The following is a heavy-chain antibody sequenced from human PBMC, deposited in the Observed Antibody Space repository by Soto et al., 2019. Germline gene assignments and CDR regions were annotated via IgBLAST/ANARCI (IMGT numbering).Heavy chain of an antibody. CDR3: ARGGGYSGYDYAMLYY. Sequence: KPSETLSLTCTVSGGSISSYYWSWIRQPPGKGLEWIGYIYYSGSTNYNPSLKSRVTISVDTSKNQFSLKLSSVTAADTAVYYCARGGGYSGYDYAMLYYWGQGTLVTVSS. CDR2: IYYSGST. CDR1: GGSISSYY. D-gene: IGHD5-12*01. J-gene: IGHJ4*02. V-gene: IGHV4-59*01.